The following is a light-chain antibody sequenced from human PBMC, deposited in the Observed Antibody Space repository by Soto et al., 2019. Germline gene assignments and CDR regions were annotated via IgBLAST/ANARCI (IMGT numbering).Light chain of an antibody. CDR2: EDN. Sequence: QSALAQPASVSGSPGQSITISCTGTSSDVGNYDLVSWFQHHPGKVPQLIIYEDNKRPSGVSSRFSGSKSGNPASLTISGLQAEDEADYYCCSYAGSYAIFGGGTKRTVL. CDR1: SSDVGNYDL. J-gene: IGLJ2*01. V-gene: IGLV2-23*01. CDR3: CSYAGSYAI.